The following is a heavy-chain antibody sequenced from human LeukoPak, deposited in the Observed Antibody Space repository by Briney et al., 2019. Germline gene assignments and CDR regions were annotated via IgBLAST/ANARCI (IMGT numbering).Heavy chain of an antibody. CDR2: IYYSGST. J-gene: IGHJ5*02. CDR1: GGSISSYY. Sequence: TSETLSLTCTVSGGSISSYYWSWIRQPPGKGLEWIGYIYYSGSTNYNPSLKSRVTISVDTSKNQFSLKLSSVTAADTAVYYCARDAEGLTGTENWFDPWGQGTLVTVSS. V-gene: IGHV4-59*12. CDR3: ARDAEGLTGTENWFDP. D-gene: IGHD1/OR15-1a*01.